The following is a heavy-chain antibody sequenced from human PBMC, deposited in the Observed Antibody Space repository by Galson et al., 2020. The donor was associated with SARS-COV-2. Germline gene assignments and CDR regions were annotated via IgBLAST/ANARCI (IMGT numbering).Heavy chain of an antibody. CDR2: VYPTDSDT. CDR3: ARRISMSYDYWSGYYAFDI. CDR1: GYSFTDNW. V-gene: IGHV5-51*01. D-gene: IGHD3-3*01. J-gene: IGHJ3*02. Sequence: GESLKISCKGSGYSFTDNWIGWVRQTPGKGLERMGVVYPTDSDTRYSPSFRGQVTISADKSISTAFLQWSSLKASDTAIYYCARRISMSYDYWSGYYAFDIWGQGTKVTVSS.